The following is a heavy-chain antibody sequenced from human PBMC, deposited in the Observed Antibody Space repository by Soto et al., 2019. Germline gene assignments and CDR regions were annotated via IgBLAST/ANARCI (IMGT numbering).Heavy chain of an antibody. J-gene: IGHJ6*02. CDR1: GFTFNTYG. V-gene: IGHV3-33*08. Sequence: QVQLVESGGGVVQPGGSLRLSCTTSGFTFNTYGMYWVRQAPGKGLEWVAIIWDDGSNKYYGDSVKGPFTISRDNSKNTLYLEMISLRAEDTALYYCARGDCTGAYCYSWPFNYGVDVWGQGTTVTVSS. CDR3: ARGDCTGAYCYSWPFNYGVDV. D-gene: IGHD2-15*01. CDR2: IWDDGSNK.